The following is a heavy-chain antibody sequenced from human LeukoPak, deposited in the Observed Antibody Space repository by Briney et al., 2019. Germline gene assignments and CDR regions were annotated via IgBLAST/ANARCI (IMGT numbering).Heavy chain of an antibody. CDR1: GGSISSYY. Sequence: SETLSLTCTVSGGSISSYYWSWLRPPPGKGLEWLGYIYYSGSTNYNPSLKSRVTISVDTSKNELSLTLSSVSAADTAVYYCGRGIVVVSAASLRGLSSGTNWFDPWGQGTLVAVSS. CDR3: GRGIVVVSAASLRGLSSGTNWFDP. J-gene: IGHJ5*02. D-gene: IGHD2-2*01. CDR2: IYYSGST. V-gene: IGHV4-59*01.